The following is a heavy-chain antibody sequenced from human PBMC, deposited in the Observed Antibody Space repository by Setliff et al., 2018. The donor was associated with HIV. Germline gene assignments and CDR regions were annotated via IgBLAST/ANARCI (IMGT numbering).Heavy chain of an antibody. CDR1: GDSFKSSRYY. CDR3: ARPALGIGGGSRFDN. Sequence: SEILSLTCTVSGDSFKSSRYYWGWIRQPPGKGLEWIGNIHYGGYFWYSPSLKSRVTISVDTSKNQFSLKLSSVTAADTAVYYCARPALGIGGGSRFDNWGQGIRVTVSS. D-gene: IGHD3-16*01. CDR2: IHYGGYF. V-gene: IGHV4-39*01. J-gene: IGHJ4*02.